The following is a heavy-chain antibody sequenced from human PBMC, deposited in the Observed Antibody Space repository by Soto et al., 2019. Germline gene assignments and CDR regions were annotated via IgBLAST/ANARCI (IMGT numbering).Heavy chain of an antibody. D-gene: IGHD3-22*01. Sequence: PSETLSLTCIVSGGSISSYYWSWIRQPAGKGLEWIGRIYTSGSTNYNPSLKSRVTMSVDTSKNQFSLKLSSVTAADTAVYYCARGNYDSSGLDFDYWGQGTLVTVSS. V-gene: IGHV4-4*07. J-gene: IGHJ4*02. CDR3: ARGNYDSSGLDFDY. CDR2: IYTSGST. CDR1: GGSISSYY.